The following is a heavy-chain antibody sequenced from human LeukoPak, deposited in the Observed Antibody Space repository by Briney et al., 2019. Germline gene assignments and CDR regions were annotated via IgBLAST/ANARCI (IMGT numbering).Heavy chain of an antibody. D-gene: IGHD4-17*01. CDR1: GGSISSYY. CDR2: IYYSGST. J-gene: IGHJ4*02. V-gene: IGHV4-59*01. Sequence: PETLSLTCTVSGGSISSYYWSWIRQPPGKGLEWIGYIYYSGSTNYNPSLKSRVTISVDTSKNQFSLKLSSVTAADTAVYYCAGATTRGYYFDYWGQGTLVTVSS. CDR3: AGATTRGYYFDY.